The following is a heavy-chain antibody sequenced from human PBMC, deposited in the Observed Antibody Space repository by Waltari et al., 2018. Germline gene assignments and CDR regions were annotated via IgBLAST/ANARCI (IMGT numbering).Heavy chain of an antibody. CDR3: AKSRGFEY. D-gene: IGHD2-2*01. J-gene: IGHJ4*02. V-gene: IGHV3-7*01. CDR2: INYDGSQK. Sequence: EVQLVESGGGLVKHGGSLRLPCGGSGFTFSRYWMSWVRQTPGKGLEWVANINYDGSQKYYVDSVKGRFTISRDNAKNSVYLQMNSLRVEDTAVYYCAKSRGFEYWGQGTLITVSS. CDR1: GFTFSRYW.